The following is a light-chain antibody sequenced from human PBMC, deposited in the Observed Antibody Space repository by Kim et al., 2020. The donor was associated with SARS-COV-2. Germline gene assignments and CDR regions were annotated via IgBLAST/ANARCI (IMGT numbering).Light chain of an antibody. Sequence: QRVTISCTGSSSNIGADDDVHWYQYLPGTVPKLLIYSNSSRPSGVPDRFSASKSGTSASLAITGLQAEDEADYYCQSYDSSLCGWVFGGGTKLTVL. J-gene: IGLJ3*02. V-gene: IGLV1-40*01. CDR1: SSNIGADDD. CDR2: SNS. CDR3: QSYDSSLCGWV.